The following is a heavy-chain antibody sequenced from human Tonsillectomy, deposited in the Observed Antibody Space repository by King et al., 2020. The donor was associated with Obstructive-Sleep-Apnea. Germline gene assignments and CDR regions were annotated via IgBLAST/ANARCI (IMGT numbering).Heavy chain of an antibody. CDR3: ARVTGRITAALAF. CDR2: MNPNSGNT. J-gene: IGHJ4*02. Sequence: VQLVQSGAEVKKPGASVKVSCKASAYTFTNFDINWVRQATGQGLEGMGWMNPNSGNTGYARKFQGRVTMTSNTSISTAYMELSSLRSEDTAVYYCARVTGRITAALAFWGQGTLVTVSS. CDR1: AYTFTNFD. V-gene: IGHV1-8*01. D-gene: IGHD6-13*01.